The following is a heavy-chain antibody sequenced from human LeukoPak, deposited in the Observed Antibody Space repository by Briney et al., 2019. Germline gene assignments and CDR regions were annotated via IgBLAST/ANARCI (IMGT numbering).Heavy chain of an antibody. CDR1: GFTFSSYG. D-gene: IGHD2-15*01. CDR2: IWYDGSNK. CDR3: ARDPKYCSGGSCYEYYFDY. J-gene: IGHJ4*02. V-gene: IGHV3-33*01. Sequence: PGGSLRLSCAASGFTFSSYGMHWVRQAPGKGLEWVAVIWYDGSNKYYADSVKGRFTISRDNSKNTLYLQMNSLRAEDTAVYYCARDPKYCSGGSCYEYYFDYWGQGTLVTVSS.